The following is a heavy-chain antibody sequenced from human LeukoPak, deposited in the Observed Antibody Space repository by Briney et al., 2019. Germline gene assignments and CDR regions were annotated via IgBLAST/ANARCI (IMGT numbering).Heavy chain of an antibody. D-gene: IGHD4-11*01. CDR3: ARWMTTVITPDY. CDR1: GYTLTDHY. Sequence: ASVKVSCKASGYTLTDHYMHWVRQAPGQGLEWMGWINPNSGGTNYAQKFQGRVTMTRDTSISTAYMELSRLRSDDTAVYYCARWMTTVITPDYWGQGTLVTVSS. V-gene: IGHV1-2*02. CDR2: INPNSGGT. J-gene: IGHJ4*02.